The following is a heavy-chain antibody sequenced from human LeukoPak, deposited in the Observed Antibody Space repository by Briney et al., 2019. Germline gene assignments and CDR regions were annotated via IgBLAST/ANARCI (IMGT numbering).Heavy chain of an antibody. D-gene: IGHD4-17*01. CDR3: ASIGDYGGY. V-gene: IGHV4-34*01. Sequence: KPSETLSLTCAVYGGSFSGYHWSWIRQPPGKGLEWIGEINHSGSTNYNPSLKSRVTISVDTSKNQFSLKLSSVTAADTAVYYCASIGDYGGYWGQGTLVTVSS. CDR2: INHSGST. J-gene: IGHJ4*02. CDR1: GGSFSGYH.